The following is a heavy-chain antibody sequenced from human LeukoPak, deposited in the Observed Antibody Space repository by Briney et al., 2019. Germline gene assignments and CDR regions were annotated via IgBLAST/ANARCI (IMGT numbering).Heavy chain of an antibody. CDR1: GGSISSYY. D-gene: IGHD6-13*01. Sequence: NPSETLSLTCTVSGGSISSYYWSWIRQPPGKGLEWIGYIYYSGSTNYNPSLKSRATISVDTSKNQFSLKLSSVTAADTAVYYCARDFRIAATYYYGMDVWGQGTTVTVSS. CDR2: IYYSGST. CDR3: ARDFRIAATYYYGMDV. J-gene: IGHJ6*02. V-gene: IGHV4-59*01.